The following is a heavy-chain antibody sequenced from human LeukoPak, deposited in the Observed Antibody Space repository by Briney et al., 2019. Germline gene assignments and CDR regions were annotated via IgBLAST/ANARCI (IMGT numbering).Heavy chain of an antibody. CDR2: IYHSGST. D-gene: IGHD2-2*02. V-gene: IGHV4-38-2*01. CDR3: ARQVAVVPAAIHWFDP. J-gene: IGHJ5*02. Sequence: SSETLSLTCAVSGYSISSGYYWGWIPQPPGKGLEWIGSIYHSGSTYYNPSLKSRVTISVDTSKNQFSLKLSSVTAADTAVYYCARQVAVVPAAIHWFDPWGQGTLVTVSS. CDR1: GYSISSGYY.